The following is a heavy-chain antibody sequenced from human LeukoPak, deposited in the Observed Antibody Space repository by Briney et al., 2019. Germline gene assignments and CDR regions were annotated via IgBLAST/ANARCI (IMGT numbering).Heavy chain of an antibody. CDR2: INHSGST. V-gene: IGHV4-34*01. Sequence: ASETLFLTCAVYGGSFSGYYWSWIRQPPGKGLEWIGEINHSGSTNYNPSLKSRVTISVDTSKNQFSLKLSSVTAADTAVYYCARGGTYYDYVWGSYRGYYFDYWGQGTLVTVSS. CDR1: GGSFSGYY. CDR3: ARGGTYYDYVWGSYRGYYFDY. D-gene: IGHD3-16*01. J-gene: IGHJ4*02.